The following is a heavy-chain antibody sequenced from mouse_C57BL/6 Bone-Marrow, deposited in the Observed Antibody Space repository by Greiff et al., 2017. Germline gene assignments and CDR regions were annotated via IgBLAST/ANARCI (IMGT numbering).Heavy chain of an antibody. CDR3: TAYYGTLYWYFDV. CDR1: GFTFSNYW. J-gene: IGHJ1*03. V-gene: IGHV6-3*01. Sequence: EVKLVESGGGLVQPGGSMKLSCVASGFTFSNYWMNWVRQSPEKGLEWVAQIRLKTDNYATHYAESVKGRFTISRDDYKSSVYLQMNNLRAEDTGIYYCTAYYGTLYWYFDVWGKGTTVTVSS. D-gene: IGHD2-10*01. CDR2: IRLKTDNYAT.